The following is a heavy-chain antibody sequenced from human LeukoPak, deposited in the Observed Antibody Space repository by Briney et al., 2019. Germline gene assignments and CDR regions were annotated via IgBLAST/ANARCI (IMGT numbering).Heavy chain of an antibody. Sequence: GSLRLSCAAAGVTFRSYGMHWGRQAPGKGLEWVAVIRFDGTSQYYADSVKGRFTISRDNSKNTLSLQMNSLRDEDTAVYYCARGGYTYGFFDYWGQGTLVTVSS. V-gene: IGHV3-33*01. CDR2: IRFDGTSQ. CDR3: ARGGYTYGFFDY. D-gene: IGHD5-18*01. CDR1: GVTFRSYG. J-gene: IGHJ4*02.